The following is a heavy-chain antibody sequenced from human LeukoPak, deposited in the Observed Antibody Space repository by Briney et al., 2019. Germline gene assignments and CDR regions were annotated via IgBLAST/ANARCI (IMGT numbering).Heavy chain of an antibody. CDR3: ARVGDGYNLSPLDD. CDR1: GGSISSGDYY. J-gene: IGHJ4*02. D-gene: IGHD5-24*01. Sequence: PSETLSLTCTVSGGSISSGDYYWSWIRQPPGKGLEWIGYIYYSGSTYYNPSLKSRVTISVDTSKNQFSLKLSSVTAADTAVYYCARVGDGYNLSPLDDWGQGTLVTVSS. CDR2: IYYSGST. V-gene: IGHV4-30-4*01.